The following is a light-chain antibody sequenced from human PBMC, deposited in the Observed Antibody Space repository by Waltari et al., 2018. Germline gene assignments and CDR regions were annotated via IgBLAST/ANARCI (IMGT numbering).Light chain of an antibody. V-gene: IGKV1-33*01. CDR3: QLYDNLPPDT. J-gene: IGKJ5*01. Sequence: DIQMTQSPSSLSASVGDRVTITCHASQDISNYLNWYQQKPGKAPKILIYDAANLETGGLSRLIGSGSGTDVSSTISSLQPEDIATYYCQLYDNLPPDTFGQGTRLEIK. CDR2: DAA. CDR1: QDISNY.